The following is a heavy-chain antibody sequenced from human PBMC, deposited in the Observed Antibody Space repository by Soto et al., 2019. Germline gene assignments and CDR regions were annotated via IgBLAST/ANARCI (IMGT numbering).Heavy chain of an antibody. CDR1: GYTFTGYY. CDR3: ATQFHHCGGDCYRGPYFGMDV. J-gene: IGHJ6*02. CDR2: INPYTGGT. D-gene: IGHD2-21*02. Sequence: ASVKVSCKASGYTFTGYYMHWVRQAPGQGLECMGWINPYTGGTNYAQKFQGRVTMTRDTSISTAYMELSKLISDDTAVYYCATQFHHCGGDCYRGPYFGMDVWGQGTTVTV. V-gene: IGHV1-2*02.